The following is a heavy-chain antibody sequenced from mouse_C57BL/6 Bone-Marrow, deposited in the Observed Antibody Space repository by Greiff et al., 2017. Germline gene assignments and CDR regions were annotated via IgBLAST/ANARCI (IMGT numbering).Heavy chain of an antibody. V-gene: IGHV1-54*01. CDR1: GYAFTNYL. D-gene: IGHD2-14*01. CDR3: GRRSVYRPFLGYAVDY. CDR2: INPGSGGT. J-gene: IGHJ4*01. Sequence: QVQLQQSGAELVRPGTSVKVSCKASGYAFTNYLIEWVKQRPGQGLEWIGVINPGSGGTNYNEKFKGKATLTADKSSSTAYMQLSSLTSEDSAVYFCGRRSVYRPFLGYAVDYWGQGTSVTVSS.